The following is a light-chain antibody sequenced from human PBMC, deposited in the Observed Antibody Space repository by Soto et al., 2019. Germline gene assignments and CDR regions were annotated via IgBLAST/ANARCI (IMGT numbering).Light chain of an antibody. J-gene: IGKJ3*01. Sequence: EIVLTQSPGTLSLSPGERATLSCRASQSINSRYLAWYQQKPGQAPRLLIYGASSRATGIPDRFSGSGSGTAFTLTISRLAPEDFAVYYCQQFGSSPGFTFGPGTKVDIK. CDR3: QQFGSSPGFT. V-gene: IGKV3-20*01. CDR2: GAS. CDR1: QSINSRY.